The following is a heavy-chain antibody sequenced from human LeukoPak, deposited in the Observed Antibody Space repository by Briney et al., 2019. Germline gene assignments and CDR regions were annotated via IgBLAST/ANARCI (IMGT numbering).Heavy chain of an antibody. CDR2: ISWDGGST. D-gene: IGHD1-26*01. CDR1: GFTFDDYI. Sequence: GGSLRLSCAASGFTFDDYIMHWVRQAPGKGLEWVSLISWDGGSTYYADSVKGRFTISRDNSKNSLYLQMNSLRTEDTALYYCATLGSRSVDYWGQGALVTVSS. J-gene: IGHJ4*02. V-gene: IGHV3-43*01. CDR3: ATLGSRSVDY.